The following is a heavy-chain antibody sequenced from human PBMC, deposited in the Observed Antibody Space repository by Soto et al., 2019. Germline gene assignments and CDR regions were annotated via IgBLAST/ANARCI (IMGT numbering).Heavy chain of an antibody. CDR1: GFTFSSYG. CDR3: ARKIDAFDI. V-gene: IGHV3-33*01. J-gene: IGHJ3*02. Sequence: QVQLVESGGGVVQPGRSLRLSCAASGFTFSSYGMHWVRQAPGKGLEWVAVIWYDGSNKYYADSVKGRFTISRDNSKNTLYLQMNSLRAEDTAVYYCARKIDAFDIWGQGTMVTVSS. CDR2: IWYDGSNK.